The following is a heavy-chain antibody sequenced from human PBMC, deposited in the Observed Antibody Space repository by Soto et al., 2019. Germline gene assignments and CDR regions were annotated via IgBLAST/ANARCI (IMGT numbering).Heavy chain of an antibody. CDR3: ARTEGYCSGGSCYHEYFQH. CDR2: INHSGST. D-gene: IGHD2-15*01. V-gene: IGHV4-34*01. CDR1: GGSFSGYY. J-gene: IGHJ1*01. Sequence: SETLSLTCAVYGGSFSGYYWSWIRQPPGKGLEWIGEINHSGSTNYNPSLKSRVTISVDTSKNQFSLKLSSVTASDTAMYYCARTEGYCSGGSCYHEYFQHWGQGTLVTVSS.